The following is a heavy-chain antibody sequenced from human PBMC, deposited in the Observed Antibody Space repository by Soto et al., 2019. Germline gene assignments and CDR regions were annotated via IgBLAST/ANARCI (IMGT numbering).Heavy chain of an antibody. D-gene: IGHD6-13*01. J-gene: IGHJ5*02. V-gene: IGHV1-8*01. CDR2: MNPNSGNT. Sequence: QVQLVQSGAEVKKPGASVKVSCKASGYTFTSYDINWVRQATGQGLEWMGWMNPNSGNTGYAQKFQGRVTMTRNTSISTAYMDLSSLRSEGTAVYYCARAAYPYSSTNGFDPWGQGTLVTVSS. CDR1: GYTFTSYD. CDR3: ARAAYPYSSTNGFDP.